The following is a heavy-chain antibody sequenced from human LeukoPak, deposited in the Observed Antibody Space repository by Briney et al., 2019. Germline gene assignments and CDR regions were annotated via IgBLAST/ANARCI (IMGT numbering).Heavy chain of an antibody. V-gene: IGHV3-48*04. CDR2: ISSSGSTI. D-gene: IGHD6-19*01. Sequence: GGSLRLSCAVSGFTFSSWWMNWVRQAPGKGLEWVSYISSSGSTIYYADSVKGRFTISRDNAKNSLYLQMNSLRAEDTAVYYCASLGVRYRYSSGWPDAFDIWGQGTMVTVSS. J-gene: IGHJ3*02. CDR3: ASLGVRYRYSSGWPDAFDI. CDR1: GFTFSSWW.